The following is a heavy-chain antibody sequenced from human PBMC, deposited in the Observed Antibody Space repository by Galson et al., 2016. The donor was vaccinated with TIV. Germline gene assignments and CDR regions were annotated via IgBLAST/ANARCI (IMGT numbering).Heavy chain of an antibody. CDR1: GFTFSSWP. V-gene: IGHV3-23*01. CDR2: ISGGHGTT. CDR3: AKSEYYDFWSGYLGDC. J-gene: IGHJ4*02. Sequence: SLRLSCAASGFTFSSWPMSWVRRAPGKGLEWVSDISGGHGTTDYADSVKGRFTISRDNSKNTLYLQMDSLRAEDTAVYYCAKSEYYDFWSGYLGDCWGQGTLVTVSS. D-gene: IGHD3-3*01.